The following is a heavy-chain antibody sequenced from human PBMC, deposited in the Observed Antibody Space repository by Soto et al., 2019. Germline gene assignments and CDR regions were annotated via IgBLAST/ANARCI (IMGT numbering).Heavy chain of an antibody. CDR2: IKSKTDGGTT. Sequence: EVQLVESGGGLVEPGGSLRLYCAASGFNFINAWMHWVRQAPGKGLEWVGRIKSKTDGGTTDYAAPVKGRFIISRDDSKNTLYLQINSLKMEDTAVYYCSALGVWGQGTTVTVSS. D-gene: IGHD1-26*01. J-gene: IGHJ6*02. CDR3: SALGV. CDR1: GFNFINAW. V-gene: IGHV3-15*07.